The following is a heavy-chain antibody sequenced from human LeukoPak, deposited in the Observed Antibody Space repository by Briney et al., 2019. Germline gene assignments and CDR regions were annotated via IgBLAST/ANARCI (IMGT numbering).Heavy chain of an antibody. CDR3: ARGRNSSSWYRY. CDR2: INHSGST. V-gene: IGHV4-34*01. Sequence: SETLSLTCAVYGGSFSGYYWSWIRQPPGKGLEWIGEINHSGSTNYNPSLKSRVTISVDTSKNQFSLKLSSVTAADTAVYYCARGRNSSSWYRYWGQGTLVTVSS. D-gene: IGHD6-13*01. J-gene: IGHJ4*02. CDR1: GGSFSGYY.